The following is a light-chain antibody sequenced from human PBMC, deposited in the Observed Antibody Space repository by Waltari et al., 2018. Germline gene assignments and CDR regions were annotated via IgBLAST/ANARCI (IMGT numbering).Light chain of an antibody. CDR2: EVR. Sequence: QSALTQPASVSGSPGQSIHISCTGTSSAVGGYNYVSWYQHHPAKAPTLMIYEVRNRPLGCSKRFSCSKSGNTPSMTISGLQAEDEAEYYCSSYTSSSTVFGGGTKLTVL. V-gene: IGLV2-14*01. CDR3: SSYTSSSTV. J-gene: IGLJ2*01. CDR1: SSAVGGYNY.